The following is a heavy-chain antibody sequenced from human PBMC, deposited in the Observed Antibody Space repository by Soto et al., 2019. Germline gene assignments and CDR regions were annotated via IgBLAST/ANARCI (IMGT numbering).Heavy chain of an antibody. V-gene: IGHV1-2*02. J-gene: IGHJ4*02. CDR3: ARAGGKGYSYVIGY. Sequence: QVQLVQSGAEVKKPGSSVKVSCKASGGTFSSYAISWVRQAPGQGLEWMGGINPNSGGTNYAQKFQGRVTMTRDTSISTAYMELSRLRSDDTAVYYCARAGGKGYSYVIGYWGQGTLVTVSS. D-gene: IGHD5-18*01. CDR1: GGTFSSYA. CDR2: INPNSGGT.